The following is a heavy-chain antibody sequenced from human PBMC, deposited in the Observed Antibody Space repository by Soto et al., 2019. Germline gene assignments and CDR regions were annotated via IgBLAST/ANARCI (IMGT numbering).Heavy chain of an antibody. J-gene: IGHJ4*02. V-gene: IGHV1-69*01. Sequence: QVQLVQSGAEVKKPGSSVKVSCKASGGGFNSYAFSWVRQAPGQGLEWMGALIPSFGTANYAQKFQGRVTITADESTTTVYMDLSSLTPDDTAMYFCARARDCSGGSCYSFILDYWGQGTQVTVSS. D-gene: IGHD2-15*01. CDR1: GGGFNSYA. CDR2: LIPSFGTA. CDR3: ARARDCSGGSCYSFILDY.